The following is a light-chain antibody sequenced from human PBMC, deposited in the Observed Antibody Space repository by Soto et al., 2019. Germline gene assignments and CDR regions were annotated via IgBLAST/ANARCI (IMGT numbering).Light chain of an antibody. CDR2: ANT. Sequence: QSVLTQPPSVSGAPGQRVTISCTGSSSNIGPTYDVHWYQQLPGTAPKLLIYANTIRPSGVPDRFSGSKSGTSASLAITGLQAEDEADYYCQSYDSSLSGYVFGTGTKVTVL. V-gene: IGLV1-40*01. J-gene: IGLJ1*01. CDR1: SSNIGPTYD. CDR3: QSYDSSLSGYV.